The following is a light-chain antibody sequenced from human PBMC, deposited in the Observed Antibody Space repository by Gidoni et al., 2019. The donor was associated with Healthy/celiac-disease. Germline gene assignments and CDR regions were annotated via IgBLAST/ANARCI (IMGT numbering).Light chain of an antibody. CDR2: DAS. V-gene: IGKV1-33*01. Sequence: DIQMKQSPSSLSASVGDRVTITCQASQDISNYLNWYQQKPGKAPKLLIYDASNLETGIPSRFSGSVSGTDFTFTISSLQPEDIATYYCQQYDNLPRTFGGGTKVEIK. CDR3: QQYDNLPRT. J-gene: IGKJ4*01. CDR1: QDISNY.